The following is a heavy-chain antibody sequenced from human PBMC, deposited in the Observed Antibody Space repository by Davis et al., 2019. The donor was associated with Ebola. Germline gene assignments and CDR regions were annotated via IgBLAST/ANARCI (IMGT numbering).Heavy chain of an antibody. J-gene: IGHJ3*02. Sequence: SETLSLTCTVSGYSISSGYYWGWIRQPPGTGLEWIGSIYHSGSTYYNPSLKSRVTISVDTSKNQFSLKLSSVTAADTAVYYCARVIAVAYDAFDIWGQGTMVTVSS. D-gene: IGHD6-19*01. CDR2: IYHSGST. V-gene: IGHV4-38-2*02. CDR3: ARVIAVAYDAFDI. CDR1: GYSISSGYY.